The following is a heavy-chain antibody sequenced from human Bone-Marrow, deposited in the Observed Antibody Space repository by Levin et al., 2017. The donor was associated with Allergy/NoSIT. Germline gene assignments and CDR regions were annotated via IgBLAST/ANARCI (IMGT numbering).Heavy chain of an antibody. D-gene: IGHD6-13*01. V-gene: IGHV3-23*01. J-gene: IGHJ4*02. CDR3: AKDRTSLYTSNWFYFDH. CDR2: ISDGGTST. CDR1: GFTFSSFA. Sequence: HAGGSLRLSCAASGFTFSSFAMNWVRQAPGKGLEWVSTISDGGTSTYYAASVKGRFTISRDNSKNTLYLQMNSLRVEDTALYYCAKDRTSLYTSNWFYFDHWGQGSLVTVSS.